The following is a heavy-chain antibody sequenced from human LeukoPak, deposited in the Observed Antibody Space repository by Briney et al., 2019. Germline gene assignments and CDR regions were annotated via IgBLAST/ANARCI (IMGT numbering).Heavy chain of an antibody. V-gene: IGHV3-7*01. CDR2: IKQDGTEI. CDR3: AELGITMIGGV. CDR1: GFTFSSHW. Sequence: GGSLRLSCAASGFTFSSHWMSWVRQAPGKGPEWVANIKQDGTEIYYVDSVKGRFTISRDNAKNSLYLQMNSLRAEDTAVYYCAELGITMIGGVWGKGTTVTISS. D-gene: IGHD3-10*02. J-gene: IGHJ6*04.